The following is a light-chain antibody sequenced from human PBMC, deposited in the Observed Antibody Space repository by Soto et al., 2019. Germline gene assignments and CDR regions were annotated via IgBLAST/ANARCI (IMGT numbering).Light chain of an antibody. CDR1: QSISSW. J-gene: IGKJ1*01. V-gene: IGKV1-5*01. Sequence: DIQMTQSPSTLSASVGDRFTITWRASQSISSWLAWYQQKPGKAPKLLIYDASSLESGVPSRFSGSGSGTEFTLSISSLQSEDSAVYYCQQYNNWPWTFGQGTKVDIK. CDR3: QQYNNWPWT. CDR2: DAS.